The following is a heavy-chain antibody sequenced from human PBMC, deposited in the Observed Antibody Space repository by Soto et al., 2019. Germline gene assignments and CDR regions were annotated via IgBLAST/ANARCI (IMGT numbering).Heavy chain of an antibody. D-gene: IGHD5-12*01. J-gene: IGHJ4*02. CDR2: IYYSGST. CDR3: AIGTKIVAFDY. CDR1: GGSISSGGYY. Sequence: QVQLQESGPGLVKPSQTLSLTCTVSGGSISSGGYYWSWILQHPGKGLEWIGYIYYSGSTYYNPSLKIRVTISVDPSKNQFSMKLSSVTAADTAVYYCAIGTKIVAFDYWGQGNLVTVSS. V-gene: IGHV4-31*03.